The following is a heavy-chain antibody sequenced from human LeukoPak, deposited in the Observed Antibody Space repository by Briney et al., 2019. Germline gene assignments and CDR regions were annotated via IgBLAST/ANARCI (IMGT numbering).Heavy chain of an antibody. CDR2: INIAGDT. Sequence: PGGSLRLSCAASGFTFSSYDMYWVRQSTGEGLEWVSAINIAGDTYYAASVKGRFTISRENAKNSLSLQMNSLRAGDTAVYYCARGVPFGEKGIDVWGKGTTVTVPS. D-gene: IGHD3-10*01. V-gene: IGHV3-13*01. CDR1: GFTFSSYD. CDR3: ARGVPFGEKGIDV. J-gene: IGHJ6*04.